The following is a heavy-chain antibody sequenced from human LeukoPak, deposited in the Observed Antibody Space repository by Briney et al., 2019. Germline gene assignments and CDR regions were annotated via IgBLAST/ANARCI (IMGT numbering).Heavy chain of an antibody. V-gene: IGHV3-66*01. CDR2: IYSAGTS. J-gene: IGHJ4*02. CDR3: ARGGFSGYDGRNYFDF. CDR1: GFPVSSNY. Sequence: GGSLRLSCAASGFPVSSNYMSWVRQAPGKGLEWVSVIYSAGTSYYADSVKGRFTISRDNSQNTLFLQMNSLRAEDTAVYYCARGGFSGYDGRNYFDFWGQGTLVTVSS. D-gene: IGHD5-12*01.